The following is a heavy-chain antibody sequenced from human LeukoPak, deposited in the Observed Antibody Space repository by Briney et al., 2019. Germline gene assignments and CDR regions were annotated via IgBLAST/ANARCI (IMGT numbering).Heavy chain of an antibody. V-gene: IGHV3-30*03. CDR2: ISYDGSNK. Sequence: GWYLRLSCAASGFTFSSYGMHWVRQAPGKGLEWVAVISYDGSNKYYADSVKGRFTISRDNSKNTLYLQLNSLRPEDTAVYYCARDQLAYSGYDTLFDYWGQGTLVTVFS. J-gene: IGHJ4*02. D-gene: IGHD5-12*01. CDR1: GFTFSSYG. CDR3: ARDQLAYSGYDTLFDY.